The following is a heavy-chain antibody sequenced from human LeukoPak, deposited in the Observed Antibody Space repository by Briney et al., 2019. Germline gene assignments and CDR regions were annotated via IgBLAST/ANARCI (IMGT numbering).Heavy chain of an antibody. Sequence: ASVKVSCKASGYTFTSYDINWVRQATGQGLEWMGWMNPNSGNTGYAQKFQGRVTVTRNTSISTAYMELSSLRSEDTAVYYCARVGGSYYYYYYMDVWGKGTTVTVSS. D-gene: IGHD1-26*01. J-gene: IGHJ6*03. V-gene: IGHV1-8*03. CDR2: MNPNSGNT. CDR1: GYTFTSYD. CDR3: ARVGGSYYYYYYMDV.